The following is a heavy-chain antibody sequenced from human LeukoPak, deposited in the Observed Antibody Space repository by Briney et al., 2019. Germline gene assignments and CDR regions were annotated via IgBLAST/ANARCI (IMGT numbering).Heavy chain of an antibody. Sequence: SETLSLTCAVYGGSFSGYYWSWIRKPQGKGLEWIGEINHSGSTNYNPSLESRVTISVDTSKNQFSLKLSSVTAADTAVYYCASGNRGADFLSGYYPVRYYIDVWGKGTTVTVSS. V-gene: IGHV4-34*01. J-gene: IGHJ6*03. CDR2: INHSGST. CDR3: ASGNRGADFLSGYYPVRYYIDV. D-gene: IGHD3-3*01. CDR1: GGSFSGYY.